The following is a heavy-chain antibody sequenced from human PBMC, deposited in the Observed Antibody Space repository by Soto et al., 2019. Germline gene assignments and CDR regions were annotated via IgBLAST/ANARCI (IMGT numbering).Heavy chain of an antibody. CDR2: MHYTGST. V-gene: IGHV4-59*11. D-gene: IGHD6-19*01. J-gene: IGHJ4*02. CDR1: GGSISGHY. CDR3: AGGSGWLTLY. Sequence: SETLSLTCTVSGGSISGHYWGWFRQPPGKRLEWIGYMHYTGSTNYNPSLQSRVTISLDTSKNQYSLNVSSVTAADTAVYYCAGGSGWLTLYWGQGTLVTVSS.